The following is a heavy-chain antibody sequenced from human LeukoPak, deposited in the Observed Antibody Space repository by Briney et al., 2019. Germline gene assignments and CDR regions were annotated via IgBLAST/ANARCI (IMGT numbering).Heavy chain of an antibody. CDR3: ARGSFTGFDLYFDS. J-gene: IGHJ4*02. V-gene: IGHV3-48*03. Sequence: PGGSLRLSCAASGFRFSSQEMAWVRQAPGKGLEWVSYMSKDGRTIYYADSVKGRFTISRDNTRNSLFLHLNSLRADDTAFYYCARGSFTGFDLYFDSWGQGTLVTVPS. D-gene: IGHD5-12*01. CDR2: MSKDGRTI. CDR1: GFRFSSQE.